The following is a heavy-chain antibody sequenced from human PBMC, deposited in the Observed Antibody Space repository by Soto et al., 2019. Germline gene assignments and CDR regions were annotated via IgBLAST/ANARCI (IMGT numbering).Heavy chain of an antibody. CDR1: GAALSSGGYF. D-gene: IGHD6-19*01. CDR3: TREQSDDNYFDP. J-gene: IGHJ5*02. Sequence: PSETLSLTCTVSGAALSSGGYFYTWVRQPPGKGLEWLGYIHYSGGTNYNPSLKSRVTISRDKSKSKFYLRLNSVTAAATAVYYCTREQSDDNYFDPWGQGTLVTVSS. V-gene: IGHV4-61*08. CDR2: IHYSGGT.